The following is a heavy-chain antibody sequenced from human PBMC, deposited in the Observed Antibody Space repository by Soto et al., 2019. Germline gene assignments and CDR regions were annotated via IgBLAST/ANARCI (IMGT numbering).Heavy chain of an antibody. CDR3: ATQRVVQGLKDAFDI. V-gene: IGHV4-4*02. Sequence: SETLSLTCAVSGGSISSSNWWSWVRRPPGKGLEWIGEIYHSGSTNYNPSLKSRVTISVDKSKNQFSLKLSSVTAADTAVYYCATQRVVQGLKDAFDIWGQGTMVTVSS. CDR2: IYHSGST. D-gene: IGHD1-1*01. CDR1: GGSISSSNW. J-gene: IGHJ3*02.